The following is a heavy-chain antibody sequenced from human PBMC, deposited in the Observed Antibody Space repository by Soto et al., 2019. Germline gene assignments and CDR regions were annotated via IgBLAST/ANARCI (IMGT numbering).Heavy chain of an antibody. CDR2: IDYNGVT. Sequence: QVQLQESGPGLVKPSETLSLTCTVSGGSIYRSGDYWGWMRQPPGRGLEWIGNIDYNGVTYSNPSLKSRVTISRDTSKNQFSLKLTSVTAADTALYYCGKVLVGATGHTDSDSWGPGTLVAVSS. CDR3: GKVLVGATGHTDSDS. V-gene: IGHV4-39*01. J-gene: IGHJ4*02. CDR1: GGSIYRSGDY. D-gene: IGHD2-15*01.